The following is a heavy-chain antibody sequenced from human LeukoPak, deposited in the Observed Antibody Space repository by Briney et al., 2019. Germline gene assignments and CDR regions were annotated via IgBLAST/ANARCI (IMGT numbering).Heavy chain of an antibody. CDR2: IRSSSSTM. CDR3: ARADYYGSGNYYTSDY. Sequence: GGSLGLSCAASGFTFSSYSMNWVRQAPGKGLEWVSYIRSSSSTMYYADSVKGRFTISRDNAKNSLYLQMNSLRAEDTAVYYCARADYYGSGNYYTSDYWGQGTLDTVSS. V-gene: IGHV3-48*01. J-gene: IGHJ4*02. D-gene: IGHD3-10*01. CDR1: GFTFSSYS.